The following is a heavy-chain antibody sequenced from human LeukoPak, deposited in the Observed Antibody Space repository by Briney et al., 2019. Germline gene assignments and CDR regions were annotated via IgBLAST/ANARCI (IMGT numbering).Heavy chain of an antibody. D-gene: IGHD3-22*01. CDR1: GFTFSSYW. V-gene: IGHV3-23*01. J-gene: IGHJ4*02. Sequence: GGSLRLSCAASGFTFSSYWMSWVRQAPGKGLEWVSAISGSGGSTYYADSVKGRFTISRDNSKNTLYLQMNSLRAEDTAVYYCAPSGEYYYDSSGYFDYWGQGTLVTVSS. CDR3: APSGEYYYDSSGYFDY. CDR2: ISGSGGST.